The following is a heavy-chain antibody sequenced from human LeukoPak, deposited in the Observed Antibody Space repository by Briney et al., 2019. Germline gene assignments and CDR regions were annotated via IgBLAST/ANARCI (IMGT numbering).Heavy chain of an antibody. J-gene: IGHJ5*02. D-gene: IGHD4-17*01. V-gene: IGHV1-18*01. Sequence: ASVKVSCKASGYTFTSYGISWVRQAPGRGLEWMGWISGYNGNTNYAQKLQGRVTMTTDTSTSTAYMELRSLRADDTAVYYCARAPRDGDYGWFDPWGQGTLVTVSS. CDR2: ISGYNGNT. CDR1: GYTFTSYG. CDR3: ARAPRDGDYGWFDP.